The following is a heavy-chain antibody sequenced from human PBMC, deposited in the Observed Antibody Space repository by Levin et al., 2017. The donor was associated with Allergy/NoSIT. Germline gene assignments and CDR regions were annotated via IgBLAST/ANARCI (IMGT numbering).Heavy chain of an antibody. CDR2: ISSSGSTI. Sequence: GGSLRLSCAASGFTFSSYEMNWVRHAPGKGLEWVSYISSSGSTIYYADSVKGRFTISRDNAKNSLYLQMNSLRAEDTAVYYCARQLGNFWSGYNYFDYWGQGTLVTVSS. CDR1: GFTFSSYE. CDR3: ARQLGNFWSGYNYFDY. J-gene: IGHJ4*02. V-gene: IGHV3-48*03. D-gene: IGHD3-3*01.